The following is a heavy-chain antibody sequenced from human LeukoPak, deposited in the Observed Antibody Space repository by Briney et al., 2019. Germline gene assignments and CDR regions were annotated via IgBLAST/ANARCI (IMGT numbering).Heavy chain of an antibody. Sequence: SETLSLTCAVYGGPFSGYYWSWIRQPPGKGLEWIGEINHSGSTNYNPSLKSRVTISVDTSKNQFSLKLSSVTAADTAVYYCARVAVTTYYYYYGMDVWGQGTTVTVSS. CDR2: INHSGST. CDR3: ARVAVTTYYYYYGMDV. CDR1: GGPFSGYY. J-gene: IGHJ6*02. V-gene: IGHV4-34*01. D-gene: IGHD4-11*01.